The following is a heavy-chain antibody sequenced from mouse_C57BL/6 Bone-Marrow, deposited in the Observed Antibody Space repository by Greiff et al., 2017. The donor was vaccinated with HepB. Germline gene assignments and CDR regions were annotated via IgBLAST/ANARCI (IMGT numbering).Heavy chain of an antibody. D-gene: IGHD1-3*01. CDR3: TSGSKAFAY. Sequence: EVQLQQSGAELVRPGASVKLSCTASGFNIKDDYMHWVKQRPEQGLEWIGWIDPENGDTEYASKFQGKATITADTSSNTAYLQLSSLTSEDTAVYYCTSGSKAFAYWGQGTLVTVSA. CDR2: IDPENGDT. J-gene: IGHJ3*01. CDR1: GFNIKDDY. V-gene: IGHV14-4*01.